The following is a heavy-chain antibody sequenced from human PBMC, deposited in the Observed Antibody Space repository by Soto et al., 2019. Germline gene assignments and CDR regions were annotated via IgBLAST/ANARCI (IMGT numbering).Heavy chain of an antibody. CDR1: GGSISSSSNH. J-gene: IGHJ5*02. CDR3: ARGLEYCSGGSCYSSNWFDP. D-gene: IGHD2-15*01. V-gene: IGHV4-39*01. Sequence: PSETLSLTCTVSGGSISSSSNHWGWIRQPPGKGLEWIGNIYYSENTYYNPSLKSRVTISVDTSNNQFSLRRTSVTAADTAVYYCARGLEYCSGGSCYSSNWFDPWGQGTLVTVSS. CDR2: IYYSENT.